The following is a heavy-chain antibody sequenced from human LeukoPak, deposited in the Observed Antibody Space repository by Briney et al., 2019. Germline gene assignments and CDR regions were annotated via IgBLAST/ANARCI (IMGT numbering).Heavy chain of an antibody. CDR1: GFTFSSYA. CDR2: ISGSGGST. J-gene: IGHJ4*02. V-gene: IGHV3-23*01. Sequence: HPGGSLRLSCAASGFTFSSYAMSWVRQAPGKGLEWVSAISGSGGSTYYADSVKGRFTISRDNSKNTLYLQMNSLRAEDTAVYYCAKEGYSGYDSVSNLGYFDYWGQGTLVTVSS. CDR3: AKEGYSGYDSVSNLGYFDY. D-gene: IGHD5-12*01.